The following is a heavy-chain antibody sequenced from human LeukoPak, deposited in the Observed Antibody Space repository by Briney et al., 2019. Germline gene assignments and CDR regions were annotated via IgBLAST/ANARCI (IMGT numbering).Heavy chain of an antibody. Sequence: ASVKVSCKASGYTFTSYDINWVRQATGQGLEWMGWMNPNSGNTGYAQKFQGRVTMTRNTSISTAHMELSSLRSEDTAVYYCARGIGIAVAGRGRDYWGQGTLVTVSS. CDR3: ARGIGIAVAGRGRDY. CDR1: GYTFTSYD. D-gene: IGHD6-19*01. J-gene: IGHJ4*02. V-gene: IGHV1-8*01. CDR2: MNPNSGNT.